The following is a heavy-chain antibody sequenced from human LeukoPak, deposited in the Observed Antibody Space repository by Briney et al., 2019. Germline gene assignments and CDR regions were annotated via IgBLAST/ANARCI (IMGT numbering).Heavy chain of an antibody. D-gene: IGHD4-11*01. J-gene: IGHJ4*02. CDR2: IYYSGST. Sequence: SETLSLTCTVSGGSISSADYYWTWIRQPPGKGLEWIGYIYYSGSTYYNPSLNSRATISKDTSKNQFSLKLSSVTAADTAVYYCARDSSPFDYWGQGALVTVSS. V-gene: IGHV4-30-4*08. CDR1: GGSISSADYY. CDR3: ARDSSPFDY.